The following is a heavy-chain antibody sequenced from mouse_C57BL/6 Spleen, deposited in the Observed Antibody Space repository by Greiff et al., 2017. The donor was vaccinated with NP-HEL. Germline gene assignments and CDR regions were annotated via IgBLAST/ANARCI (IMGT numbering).Heavy chain of an antibody. CDR2: INPNYGTT. Sequence: EVQLQESGPELVKPGASVKISCKASGYSFTDYNMNWVKQSNGKSLEWIGVINPNYGTTSYNQKFKGKATLTVDQSSSTAYMQLNSLTSEDSAVYYCAREGNYYGSSFNWYFDVWGTGTTVTVSS. CDR1: GYSFTDYN. CDR3: AREGNYYGSSFNWYFDV. V-gene: IGHV1-39*01. J-gene: IGHJ1*03. D-gene: IGHD1-1*01.